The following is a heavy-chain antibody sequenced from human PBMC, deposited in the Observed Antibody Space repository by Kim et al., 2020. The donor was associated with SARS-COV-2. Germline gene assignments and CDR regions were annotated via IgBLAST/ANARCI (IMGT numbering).Heavy chain of an antibody. J-gene: IGHJ3*02. CDR3: AREGKYCSSTSCYVDAFDI. CDR2: ISSSSSYI. V-gene: IGHV3-21*01. D-gene: IGHD2-2*01. Sequence: GGSLRLYCAASGFTFSSYSMNWVRQAPGTGLELVSSISSSSSYIYYADSVTGRFTISRDNAKNSLYLQMNSLRAEDTAVYYCAREGKYCSSTSCYVDAFDIWGQGTMVTVSS. CDR1: GFTFSSYS.